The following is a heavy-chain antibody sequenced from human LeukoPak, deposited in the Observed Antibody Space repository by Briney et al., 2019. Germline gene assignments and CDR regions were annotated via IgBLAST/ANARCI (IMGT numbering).Heavy chain of an antibody. CDR2: IIPIFGTA. V-gene: IGHV1-69*05. J-gene: IGHJ3*02. Sequence: ASVKVSCKASGGTFSSYAISWVRQAPGQGLEWMGGIIPIFGTANYAQKFQGRVTMTRDTSTSTVYMELSSLRSEDTAVYYCARVKSYYYDTSDKDAFDIWGQGTMVTVSS. CDR3: ARVKSYYYDTSDKDAFDI. CDR1: GGTFSSYA. D-gene: IGHD3-22*01.